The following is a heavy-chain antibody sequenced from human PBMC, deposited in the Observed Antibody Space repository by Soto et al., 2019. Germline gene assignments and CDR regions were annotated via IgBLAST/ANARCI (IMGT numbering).Heavy chain of an antibody. Sequence: EVQLLESGGGLVQPGGSLRLSCAASGFTFSNYVMTWVRQAPGKGLEWVSAIRGNGDPTYTYYADSVRGRFTISRDNSQNTLYLHINSLRAEDTALYYCAKGRDYGGNYRDYWGQGTLVTVSS. CDR2: IRGNGDPTYT. D-gene: IGHD2-21*02. CDR1: GFTFSNYV. CDR3: AKGRDYGGNYRDY. V-gene: IGHV3-23*01. J-gene: IGHJ4*02.